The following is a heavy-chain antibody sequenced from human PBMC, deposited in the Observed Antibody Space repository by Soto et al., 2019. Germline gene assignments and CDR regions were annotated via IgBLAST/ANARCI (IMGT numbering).Heavy chain of an antibody. CDR1: GFTFSSYA. CDR3: AKEDLVRDYFDY. D-gene: IGHD2-21*01. Sequence: EVQLLESGGGLVQPGGSLRLSCAASGFTFSSYAMSWVRQAPGKGLEWVSAISGSGGSTYYADSVKGRFTISRDNSKNALYLQMNRLRAGDTAVYYCAKEDLVRDYFDYWGQGTLVTVSS. CDR2: ISGSGGST. V-gene: IGHV3-23*01. J-gene: IGHJ4*02.